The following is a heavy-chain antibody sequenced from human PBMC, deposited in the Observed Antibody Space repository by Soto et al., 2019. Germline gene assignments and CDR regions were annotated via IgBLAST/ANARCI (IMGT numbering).Heavy chain of an antibody. CDR1: GYTFTTYG. D-gene: IGHD4-17*01. Sequence: QVQLVQSGAEVKKPGASVKVSCKASGYTFTTYGITWVRQAPGQGLEWMGWISAYSGNTNYAQKLQDRLNENTETSANTAYMDLRSLRSDDTAVYYCARVVKAGDYGDYGRYYFDYWGNGTLVTVSS. CDR2: ISAYSGNT. V-gene: IGHV1-18*04. J-gene: IGHJ4*01. CDR3: ARVVKAGDYGDYGRYYFDY.